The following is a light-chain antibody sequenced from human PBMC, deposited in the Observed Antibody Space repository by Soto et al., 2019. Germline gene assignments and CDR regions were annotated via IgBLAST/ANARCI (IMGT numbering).Light chain of an antibody. Sequence: DIQMAHSPSTLSASVGDRVTITCRPSQSTSSWLVWYQQTPGKAPNLLIYDASSLESGVRSGFSGSGSGTEYTLTISSLQPDDFATYYCLNYNSYSRTFGQGTKVDIK. CDR2: DAS. J-gene: IGKJ1*01. V-gene: IGKV1-5*01. CDR3: LNYNSYSRT. CDR1: QSTSSW.